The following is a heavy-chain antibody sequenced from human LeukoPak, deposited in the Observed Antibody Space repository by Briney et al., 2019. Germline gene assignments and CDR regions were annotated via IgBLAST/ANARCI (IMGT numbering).Heavy chain of an antibody. J-gene: IGHJ6*03. D-gene: IGHD2-2*01. CDR2: MNPNSGNT. V-gene: IGHV1-8*01. CDR3: ARAGVLIPAAMQRFYYYYYMDV. Sequence: GASVKVSCKASGYTFTSYDINWVRQATGQGLEWMGWMNPNSGNTGYAQKFQGRVTMTRDMSTSTVYIELNSLRSDDTAVYYCARAGVLIPAAMQRFYYYYYMDVWGKGTTVTVSS. CDR1: GYTFTSYD.